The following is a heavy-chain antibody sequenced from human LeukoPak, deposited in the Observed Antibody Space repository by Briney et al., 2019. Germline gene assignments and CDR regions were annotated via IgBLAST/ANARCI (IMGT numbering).Heavy chain of an antibody. CDR1: GYSFTTYW. V-gene: IGHV5-51*01. D-gene: IGHD5-12*01. Sequence: GESLKISCKGSGYSFTTYWIGWVRQMPGEGLEWMGIIYPGDSDTRYNPSFQGQVTISADKSITTAYLQWGSLKASDTAMYYCARRTSGYFPFDYWGQGTLVTVSS. J-gene: IGHJ4*02. CDR2: IYPGDSDT. CDR3: ARRTSGYFPFDY.